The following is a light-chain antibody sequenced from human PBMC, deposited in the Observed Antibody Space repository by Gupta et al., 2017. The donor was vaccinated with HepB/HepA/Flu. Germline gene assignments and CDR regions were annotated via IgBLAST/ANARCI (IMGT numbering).Light chain of an antibody. CDR2: SAS. CDR1: QTVSSSY. J-gene: IGKJ4*01. Sequence: EIVLTQSPGTLSLSPGERATLSCRASQTVSSSYLAWYQQKPGQAPRLLIYSASSRATGIPDRFSGSGSGPDFTLTISRLEPEDFAVYYCQQYYSSTLTFGGGTTVEMK. V-gene: IGKV3-20*01. CDR3: QQYYSSTLT.